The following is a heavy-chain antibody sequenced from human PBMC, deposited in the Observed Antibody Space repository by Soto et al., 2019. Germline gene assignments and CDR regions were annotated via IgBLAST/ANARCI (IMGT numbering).Heavy chain of an antibody. CDR2: TNSDTKFT. CDR3: ARLQTIFAVVTWAGLDV. CDR1: GFTFSTDY. Sequence: QMQLRESGGGLVKPGGSLRLSCAASGFTFSTDYMTWVRQAPGKGLEWLSYTNSDTKFTNYAESVRGRFTISRDNAKNSRYLQMNSLSVEDTAVYYCARLQTIFAVVTWAGLDVWGQGTTVTVSS. V-gene: IGHV3-11*06. D-gene: IGHD3-3*01. J-gene: IGHJ6*02.